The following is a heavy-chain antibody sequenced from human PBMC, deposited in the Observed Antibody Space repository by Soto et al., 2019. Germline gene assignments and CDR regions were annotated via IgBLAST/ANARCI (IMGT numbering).Heavy chain of an antibody. CDR3: ANNGQDVVVVAGPFGY. D-gene: IGHD2-15*01. CDR1: GFTFSSYA. Sequence: GGSLRLSCAASGFTFSSYAMSWVRQAPGKGLEWVSAISGSGGSTYYADSVKGRFTISRDNSKDTLYLQMNSLRAEDTAVYYCANNGQDVVVVAGPFGYWGQGTLVTVSS. V-gene: IGHV3-23*01. J-gene: IGHJ4*02. CDR2: ISGSGGST.